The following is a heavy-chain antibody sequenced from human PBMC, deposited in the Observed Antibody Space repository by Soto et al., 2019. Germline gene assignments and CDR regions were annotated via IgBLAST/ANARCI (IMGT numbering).Heavy chain of an antibody. CDR1: GGSISSGGYY. J-gene: IGHJ4*02. D-gene: IGHD1-20*01. CDR2: IYYSGST. Sequence: QVQLQESGPGLVKPSQTLSLTCTVSGGSISSGGYYWSWIRQHPGKGLEWIGYIYYSGSTYYNPSLKRRVTISVDTSKNQFSLKLSSVTAADTAVYYCARTHSTIITGNYYFDYWGQGTLVTVSS. CDR3: ARTHSTIITGNYYFDY. V-gene: IGHV4-31*03.